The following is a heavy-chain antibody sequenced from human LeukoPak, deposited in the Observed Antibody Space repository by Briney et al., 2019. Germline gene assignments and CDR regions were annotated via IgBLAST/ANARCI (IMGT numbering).Heavy chain of an antibody. CDR3: ASGSLYSGSYYFDY. D-gene: IGHD1-26*01. V-gene: IGHV1-18*01. CDR2: ISAYNGNT. Sequence: ASVKVSCKASGYTFTSYGISWVRQAPGQGLEWMGWISAYNGNTNYAQKLQGRVTMTTDTSTSTAYMELRSPRSDDTAVYYCASGSLYSGSYYFDYWGQGTLVTVSS. CDR1: GYTFTSYG. J-gene: IGHJ4*02.